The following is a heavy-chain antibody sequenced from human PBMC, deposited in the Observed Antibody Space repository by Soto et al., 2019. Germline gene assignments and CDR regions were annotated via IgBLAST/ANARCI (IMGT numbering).Heavy chain of an antibody. CDR3: AKETSNSGCFDY. CDR1: GLTFSRYA. CDR2: IRGSGGTT. J-gene: IGHJ4*02. Sequence: EVQLLESGGGLVQPGVSLRLSCVASGLTFSRYAMNGVRQAPGKGLEWVSGIRGSGGTTYYADYVKGRFTISRDNSKNTLYLQMKSLRAEDTAVYYCAKETSNSGCFDYWGQGTLVTVSS. V-gene: IGHV3-23*01. D-gene: IGHD6-19*01.